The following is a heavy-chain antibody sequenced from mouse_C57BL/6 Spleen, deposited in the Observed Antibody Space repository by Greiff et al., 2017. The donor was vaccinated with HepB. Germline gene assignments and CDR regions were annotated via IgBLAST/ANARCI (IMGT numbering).Heavy chain of an antibody. J-gene: IGHJ3*01. CDR1: GYTFTDYN. CDR3: ARGYYGSTSGFAY. V-gene: IGHV1-18*01. Sequence: EVQLQQSGPELVKPGASVKIPCKASGYTFTDYNMDWVKQSHGKSLEWIGDINPNNGGTIYNQKFKGKATLTVDKSSSTAYMELRSLTSEDTAVYYWARGYYGSTSGFAYWGQGTLVTVSA. D-gene: IGHD1-1*01. CDR2: INPNNGGT.